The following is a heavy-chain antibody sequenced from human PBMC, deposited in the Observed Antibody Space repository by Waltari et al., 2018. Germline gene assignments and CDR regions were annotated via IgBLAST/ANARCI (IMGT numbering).Heavy chain of an antibody. Sequence: EVQLVESGGGLVQPGGSLRLSCAASGFTFSSYWMHWIRQAPGKGLVWVSRSKSDGRSTSYADSVKGRFTISRDNAKKTLYLQMNSLRAEDTAVYYCARGGNSSGWLGVYYWGQGTLVTVSS. J-gene: IGHJ4*02. V-gene: IGHV3-74*01. CDR2: SKSDGRST. CDR1: GFTFSSYW. D-gene: IGHD6-19*01. CDR3: ARGGNSSGWLGVYY.